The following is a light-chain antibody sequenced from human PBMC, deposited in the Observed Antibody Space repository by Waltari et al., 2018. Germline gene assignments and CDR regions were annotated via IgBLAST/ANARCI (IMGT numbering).Light chain of an antibody. V-gene: IGKV1-9*01. J-gene: IGKJ5*01. CDR3: QQIKSYPLT. Sequence: DIQLTQSPSFLSASVGNRVTITCRDSQGISSYLAWYQQKPGRAPKFLIYTASTLQSWVPSRFSGSGSGTEFTLTISSLQPEDFATYYCQQIKSYPLTFGQGTRLEIK. CDR1: QGISSY. CDR2: TAS.